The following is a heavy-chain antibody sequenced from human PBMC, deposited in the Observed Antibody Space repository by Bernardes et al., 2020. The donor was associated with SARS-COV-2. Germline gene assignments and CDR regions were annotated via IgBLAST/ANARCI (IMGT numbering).Heavy chain of an antibody. V-gene: IGHV3-23*01. CDR3: AKLIIIQLWEEFDY. D-gene: IGHD5-18*01. J-gene: IGHJ4*02. Sequence: GGSLRLSCAVSGFTFSTFAMSWVRQAPGKGLEWVSTISSSCAKAYYAASVKGRFTISSENSNNTLYLQMNRRSAEDTAVYYCAKLIIIQLWEEFDYWGQGTRVTVSS. CDR1: GFTFSTFA. CDR2: ISSSCAKA.